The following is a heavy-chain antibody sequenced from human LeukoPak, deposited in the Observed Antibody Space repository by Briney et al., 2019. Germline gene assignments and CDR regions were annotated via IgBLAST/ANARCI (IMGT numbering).Heavy chain of an antibody. Sequence: GGSLRLSCAASGFSFTNAWMHWVRQAPGKGLVWVSRINSDGSSTSYADSVKGRFTISRDNAKNTLYLQMNSLRAEDTAVYYCARDLADSSGYYPVYWGQGTLVTVSS. D-gene: IGHD3-22*01. CDR3: ARDLADSSGYYPVY. V-gene: IGHV3-74*01. J-gene: IGHJ4*02. CDR1: GFSFTNAW. CDR2: INSDGSST.